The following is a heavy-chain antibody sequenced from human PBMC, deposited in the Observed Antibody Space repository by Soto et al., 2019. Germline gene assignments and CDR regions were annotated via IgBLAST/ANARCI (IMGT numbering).Heavy chain of an antibody. D-gene: IGHD6-6*01. J-gene: IGHJ6*03. CDR1: GGSFSGYY. V-gene: IGHV4-34*01. CDR3: ATQAPYSSSPYYYYYLDV. Sequence: QVQLQQWGAGLLKPSETLSLTCAVYGGSFSGYYWSWIRQSPGKGLEWSGKINHTGSTNYNPSLKSRATISADTSKNQFTLKLNSVTAADTAVYYCATQAPYSSSPYYYYYLDVWGKGTTVTVSS. CDR2: INHTGST.